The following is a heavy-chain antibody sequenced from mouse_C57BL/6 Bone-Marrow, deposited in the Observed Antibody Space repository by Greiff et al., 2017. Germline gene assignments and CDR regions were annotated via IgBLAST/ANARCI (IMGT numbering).Heavy chain of an antibody. V-gene: IGHV1-80*01. CDR3: ARRCYGNYAGFAY. J-gene: IGHJ3*01. CDR2: IYPGDGDT. Sequence: QVQLQQSGAELVKPGASVKISCKASGYAFSSYWMHWVKQRPGKGLEWIGQIYPGDGDTNYNGKFKGKATLTADKSSSTAYMQLSSLTYEDSAVYCCARRCYGNYAGFAYWGQGTLVTVSA. D-gene: IGHD2-1*01. CDR1: GYAFSSYW.